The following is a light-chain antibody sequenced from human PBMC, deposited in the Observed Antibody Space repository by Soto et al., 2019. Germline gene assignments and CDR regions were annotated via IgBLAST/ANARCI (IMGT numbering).Light chain of an antibody. CDR2: DAS. J-gene: IGKJ5*01. CDR1: QSVRSK. CDR3: QQYNNWPWT. V-gene: IGKV3-15*01. Sequence: DIVMTQSPGTLSVSPGERVTLSCRASQSVRSKLVWYQRKPGQAPRLLIYDASTRATGLAGRFSGSGSGTEFTLTISSLQSEDFAVYYCQQYNNWPWTFGQGTRLEI.